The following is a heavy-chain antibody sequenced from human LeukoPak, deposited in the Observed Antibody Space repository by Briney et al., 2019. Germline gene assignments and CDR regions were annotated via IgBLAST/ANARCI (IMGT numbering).Heavy chain of an antibody. CDR3: ARDRYREFDY. D-gene: IGHD1-26*01. J-gene: IGHJ4*02. CDR2: ISSSSSYI. V-gene: IGHV3-21*01. CDR1: GFTFSSYW. Sequence: GRSLRLSCAASGFTFSSYWMHWVRQAPGKGLEWVSSISSSSSYIYYADSVKGRFTISRDNAKNSLYLQMNSLRAEDTAVYYCARDRYREFDYWGQGTLVTVSS.